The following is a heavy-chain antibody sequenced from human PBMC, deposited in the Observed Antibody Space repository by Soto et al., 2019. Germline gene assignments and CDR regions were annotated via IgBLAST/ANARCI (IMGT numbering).Heavy chain of an antibody. CDR2: INPSGGSA. CDR3: ARYRGWFDP. Sequence: QVQLVQSGAEVKKPGASVKVSCKASGYTFTSYYMHWVRQAPGQGLEWMGIINPSGGSASYAQKFHGRVTMTRDTSTSTDYMELSSLRSEYTALYYCARYRGWFDPWGQGTLVTVSS. CDR1: GYTFTSYY. V-gene: IGHV1-46*01. J-gene: IGHJ5*02. D-gene: IGHD1-26*01.